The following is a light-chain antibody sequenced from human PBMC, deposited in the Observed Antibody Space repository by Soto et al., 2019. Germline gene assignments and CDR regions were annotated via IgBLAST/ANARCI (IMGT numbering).Light chain of an antibody. V-gene: IGKV1-27*01. Sequence: DIQMTQSPSSLSASVGDRVTITCRASQVIDNYLAWYQQQPGKVPRLLIYAGSVLQAGVPPRFTGSGSGTDFTLTISSLQPDDFATYYCQHYNSYSITFGQGTRLEIK. CDR1: QVIDNY. CDR2: AGS. J-gene: IGKJ5*01. CDR3: QHYNSYSIT.